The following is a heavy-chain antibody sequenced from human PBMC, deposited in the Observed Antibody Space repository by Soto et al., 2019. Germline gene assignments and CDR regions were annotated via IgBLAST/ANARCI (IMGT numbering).Heavy chain of an antibody. D-gene: IGHD3-10*01. CDR3: ASGWFGEFVYQFDY. CDR1: GYTFTSYG. Sequence: QVQLVQSGAEVKKPGASVKVSCKPSGYTFTSYGITWVRQAPGQGLEWMGWISAYNGNTNYAQKCQGRVTITTDTATRTAYMELRSLGSDDTAVYYCASGWFGEFVYQFDYWGQGTLVPVSS. CDR2: ISAYNGNT. J-gene: IGHJ4*02. V-gene: IGHV1-18*01.